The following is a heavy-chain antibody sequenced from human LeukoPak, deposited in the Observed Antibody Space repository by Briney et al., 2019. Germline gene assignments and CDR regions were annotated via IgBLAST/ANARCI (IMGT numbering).Heavy chain of an antibody. CDR1: GGSISSGDYY. J-gene: IGHJ3*02. V-gene: IGHV4-30-4*08. Sequence: SETLSLTCTVSGGSISSGDYYWSWIRQPPGKGLKWIGYIYYSGSTYYNPSLKSRVTISVDTSKIHFSLKLSSVTAADTALYYCASSRRYYYGSSGYYAFDIWGQGTMVTVSS. CDR2: IYYSGST. CDR3: ASSRRYYYGSSGYYAFDI. D-gene: IGHD3-22*01.